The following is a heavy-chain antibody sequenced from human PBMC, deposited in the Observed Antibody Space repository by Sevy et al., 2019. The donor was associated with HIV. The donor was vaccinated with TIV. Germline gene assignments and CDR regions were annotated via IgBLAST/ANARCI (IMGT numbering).Heavy chain of an antibody. D-gene: IGHD5-12*01. J-gene: IGHJ4*02. CDR2: ISSSPTVI. Sequence: GSLRLSCIASGFTFSSYSMNWVRQAPGKGLEWVSFISSSPTVIYYADSVKGRFTPSRDNAENSVYLQMNSLRDEDMAVYYCVRGPGYYFDHWGQGTLVTVSS. CDR3: VRGPGYYFDH. V-gene: IGHV3-48*02. CDR1: GFTFSSYS.